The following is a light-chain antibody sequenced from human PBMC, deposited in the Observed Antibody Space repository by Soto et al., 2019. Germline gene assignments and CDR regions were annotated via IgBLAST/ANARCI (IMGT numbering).Light chain of an antibody. J-gene: IGKJ3*01. CDR2: KVS. CDR3: MKGTHWPPLT. CDR1: QSLVYSDGNTH. V-gene: IGKV2-30*01. Sequence: VMTQSPLCLRVPCRPHASMSCRPRQSLVYSDGNTHLNWFQQRPGQSPRRLIYKVSKPDSGVPDRFSGSGSGTDFTLKISRVEAEDVGVYYCMKGTHWPPLTFGTGTKVDIK.